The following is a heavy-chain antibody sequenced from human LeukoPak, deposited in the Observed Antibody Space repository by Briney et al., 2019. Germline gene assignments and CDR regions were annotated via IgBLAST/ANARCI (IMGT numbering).Heavy chain of an antibody. CDR3: ATGNQWLGAFDI. V-gene: IGHV3-74*01. CDR1: GFTFSSYW. D-gene: IGHD6-19*01. CDR2: INSDGSST. Sequence: GGSLRLSCAASGFTFSSYWMHWVRQAPGKGLVWVSRINSDGSSTSYADSAKGRFTISRDNAKNTLYLQMNSLRAEDTAVYYCATGNQWLGAFDIWGQGTMVTVSS. J-gene: IGHJ3*02.